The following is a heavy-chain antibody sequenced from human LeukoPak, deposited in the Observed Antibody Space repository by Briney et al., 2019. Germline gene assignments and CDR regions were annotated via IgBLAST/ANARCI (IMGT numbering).Heavy chain of an antibody. CDR3: ARRDGYNPFDY. CDR1: GGTFSSYT. Sequence: KVSCKASGGTFSSYTISWVRQAPGQGLEWMGRIIPILGIANYAQKFQGRVTITAHKSTSTAYMELSSLRSEDTAVYYCARRDGYNPFDYWGQGTLVTVSS. J-gene: IGHJ4*02. CDR2: IIPILGIA. V-gene: IGHV1-69*02. D-gene: IGHD5-24*01.